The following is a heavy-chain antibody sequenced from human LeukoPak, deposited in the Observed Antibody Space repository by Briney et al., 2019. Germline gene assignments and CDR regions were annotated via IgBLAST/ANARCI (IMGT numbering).Heavy chain of an antibody. D-gene: IGHD3-9*01. Sequence: SAVKVSCKPSGYTFTSYGISELRQAPAQGVEWMGWISAYNGNTNYPQKLQGRVTMTTDTSTSTHYMELRSLRSDDTAVYYCARDRHYDILTGYYSRDAFDIWGQGTMVTVSS. CDR3: ARDRHYDILTGYYSRDAFDI. CDR1: GYTFTSYG. J-gene: IGHJ3*02. CDR2: ISAYNGNT. V-gene: IGHV1-18*01.